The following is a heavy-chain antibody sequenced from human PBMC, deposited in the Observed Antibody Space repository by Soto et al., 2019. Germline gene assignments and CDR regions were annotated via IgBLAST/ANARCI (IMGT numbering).Heavy chain of an antibody. D-gene: IGHD3-22*01. CDR2: IYYSGST. CDR3: ARAPADYGSSGYYFRPPDYYYGMDV. Sequence: PSETLSLTCTVSGGSISSGGYYWSWIRQHPGKGLEWIGYIYYSGSTYYNPSLKSRVTISVDTSKNQFSLKLSSVTAADTAVYYCARAPADYGSSGYYFRPPDYYYGMDVWGQGTTVTVSS. J-gene: IGHJ6*02. V-gene: IGHV4-31*03. CDR1: GGSISSGGYY.